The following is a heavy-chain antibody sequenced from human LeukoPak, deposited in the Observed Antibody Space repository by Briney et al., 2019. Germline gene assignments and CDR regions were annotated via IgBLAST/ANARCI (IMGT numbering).Heavy chain of an antibody. CDR1: GLSIADYT. D-gene: IGHD3-9*01. CDR2: IYSGGST. J-gene: IGHJ6*03. CDR3: ARGRRYFDQDYYYYYYMDV. Sequence: GGSLRLSCEASGLSIADYTMHWVRQVPGKGLEWVSVIYSGGSTYYADSVKGRFTISRDNSKNTLYLQMNSLRAEDTAVYYCARGRRYFDQDYYYYYYMDVWGKGTTVTISS. V-gene: IGHV3-53*01.